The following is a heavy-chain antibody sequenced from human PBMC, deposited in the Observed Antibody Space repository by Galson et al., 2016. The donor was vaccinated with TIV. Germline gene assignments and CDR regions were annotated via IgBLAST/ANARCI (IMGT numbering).Heavy chain of an antibody. CDR2: IQYSGST. CDR1: GGSISDNSYY. V-gene: IGHV4-39*07. J-gene: IGHJ3*01. Sequence: ETLSLTCTVSGGSISDNSYYWGCIRQPPGKGLEWIRSIQYSGSTYYNPSLKGRFTISRDNSKNTLYLQISDVRAEDTAIYFCAKDERQWTVRGAFDVWGQGTMVTVSS. CDR3: AKDERQWTVRGAFDV. D-gene: IGHD3/OR15-3a*01.